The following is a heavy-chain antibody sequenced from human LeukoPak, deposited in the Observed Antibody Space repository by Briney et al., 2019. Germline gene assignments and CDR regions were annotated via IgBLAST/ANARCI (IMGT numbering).Heavy chain of an antibody. CDR3: ARHFLRGGFDS. CDR1: GGSTSNYY. D-gene: IGHD5-12*01. J-gene: IGHJ4*02. CDR2: IFQSGDA. Sequence: ASETLSLTCTVSGGSTSNYYWSWIRQPPGKGLEWIAYIFQSGDARYNPSLKSRVTIALDTSKNQFSLTLSSVTAADTAVYYCARHFLRGGFDSWGQGVLVPVSS. V-gene: IGHV4-59*08.